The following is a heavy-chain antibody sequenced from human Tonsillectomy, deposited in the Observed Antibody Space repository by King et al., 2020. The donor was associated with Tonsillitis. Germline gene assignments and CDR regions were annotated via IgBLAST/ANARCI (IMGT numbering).Heavy chain of an antibody. CDR1: GGSISSSNW. D-gene: IGHD3-22*01. V-gene: IGHV4-4*02. CDR2: IYHTGRT. J-gene: IGHJ3*02. CDR3: ARSPNYYDSSGYSWAFDM. Sequence: QLQESGPGLVKPSGTLSLTCAVSGGSISSSNWWSWFGQPPGKGLEWIGEIYHTGRTNYNPSLKSRVAISVDNSKNQFSLELTSVTAADTAVYYCARSPNYYDSSGYSWAFDMWGQGTMVTVSS.